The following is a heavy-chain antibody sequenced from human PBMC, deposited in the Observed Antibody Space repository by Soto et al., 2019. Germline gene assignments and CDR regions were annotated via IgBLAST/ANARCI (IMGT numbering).Heavy chain of an antibody. CDR1: GGTFSSYA. D-gene: IGHD1-26*01. V-gene: IGHV1-69*13. CDR3: ARDSGSHAGAGY. CDR2: IIPIFGTA. Sequence: ASVKVSCKASGGTFSSYAISWVRQAPGQGLEWMGGIIPIFGTANYAQKFQGRVTITADESTSTAYMELSSLRSEDTAVYYCARDSGSHAGAGYWGQGTLVTVSS. J-gene: IGHJ4*02.